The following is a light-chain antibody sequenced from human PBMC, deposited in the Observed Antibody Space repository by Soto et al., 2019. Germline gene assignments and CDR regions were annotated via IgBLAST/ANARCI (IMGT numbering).Light chain of an antibody. CDR2: AAS. Sequence: DIQMTQSPSSLSASVGDRVTITCRASQSISSYLNWYQQKPGKAPKLLIYAASSLQSGVPSRFSGSGSGTELTLTISSLQPEDFATYYCQQSYSTPQLTFGGGTKVEIK. J-gene: IGKJ4*01. CDR3: QQSYSTPQLT. V-gene: IGKV1-39*01. CDR1: QSISSY.